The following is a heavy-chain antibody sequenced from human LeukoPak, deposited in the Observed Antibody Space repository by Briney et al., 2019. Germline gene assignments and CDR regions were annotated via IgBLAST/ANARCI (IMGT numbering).Heavy chain of an antibody. CDR2: INHSGST. V-gene: IGHV4-34*01. CDR1: GGSFSGYY. Sequence: PSETLSLTCAVYGGSFSGYYWSWIRQPPGKGLEWIGEINHSGSTNYNPSLKSRVTISVDTSKNQFSLKLSSVTAADTAVYYCARGEVVAARPRPRQFDYWGQGTLVTVSS. J-gene: IGHJ4*02. CDR3: ARGEVVAARPRPRQFDY. D-gene: IGHD2-15*01.